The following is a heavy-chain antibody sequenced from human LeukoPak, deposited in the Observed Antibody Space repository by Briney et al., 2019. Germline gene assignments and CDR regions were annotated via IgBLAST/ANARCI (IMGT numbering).Heavy chain of an antibody. Sequence: GGSLRLSCAASGFTFNNYWMTWFRQAPGKGLEWVANIKQDGTEIFYVDSVRGRFIISRDNAENSLYLQMNSLRVEDTAVYYCARLGEFWSGYYAFDYWGQGTLVTVSS. V-gene: IGHV3-7*01. CDR1: GFTFNNYW. CDR3: ARLGEFWSGYYAFDY. D-gene: IGHD3-3*01. CDR2: IKQDGTEI. J-gene: IGHJ4*02.